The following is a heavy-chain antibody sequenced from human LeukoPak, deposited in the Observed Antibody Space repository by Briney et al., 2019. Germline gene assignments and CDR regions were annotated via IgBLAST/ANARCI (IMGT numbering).Heavy chain of an antibody. CDR3: AREGSGPFDY. V-gene: IGHV4-31*03. CDR2: IYYSGST. J-gene: IGHJ4*02. CDR1: GGSISSGGYY. Sequence: PSETLSLTCTVSGGSISSGGYYWSWLRQHPGKGLEGIGYIYYSGSTYYNPSLKSRVTISVDTSKNQFSLKLSSVTAADTAVYYCAREGSGPFDYWGQGTLVTVSS. D-gene: IGHD3-10*01.